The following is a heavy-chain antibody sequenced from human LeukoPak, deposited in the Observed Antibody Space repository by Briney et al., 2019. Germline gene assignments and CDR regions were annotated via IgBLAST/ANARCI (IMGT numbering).Heavy chain of an antibody. CDR3: ARDCRQLVLYYYYYGMDV. CDR2: ISSSSSYI. J-gene: IGHJ6*02. CDR1: GFTFSNYA. Sequence: GGSLRLSCAASGFTFSNYAMSWVRRAPGKGLEWVSSISSSSSYIYYADSVKGRFTISRDNAKNSLYLQMNSLRAEDTAVYYCARDCRQLVLYYYYYGMDVWGQGTTVTVSS. D-gene: IGHD6-13*01. V-gene: IGHV3-21*01.